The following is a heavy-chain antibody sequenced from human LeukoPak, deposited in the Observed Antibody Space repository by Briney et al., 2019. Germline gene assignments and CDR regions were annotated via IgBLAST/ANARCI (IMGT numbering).Heavy chain of an antibody. Sequence: GGSLRLSCVASGFTFSSYSMNWVRQAPGKGLEWVSSISSSSSYIYYADSVKGRFTISRDNAKNSLYLQMNSLRAEDTAVYYCSRGDRDLYCSGTSCYPVLGGQGTLVTVSS. CDR1: GFTFSSYS. CDR3: SRGDRDLYCSGTSCYPVL. V-gene: IGHV3-21*01. CDR2: ISSSSSYI. D-gene: IGHD2-2*01. J-gene: IGHJ4*02.